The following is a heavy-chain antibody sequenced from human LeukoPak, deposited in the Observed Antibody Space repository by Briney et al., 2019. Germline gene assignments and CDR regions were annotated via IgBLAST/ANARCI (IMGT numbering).Heavy chain of an antibody. J-gene: IGHJ4*02. CDR2: ILYDGVNR. CDR1: GFSFSSYG. D-gene: IGHD4-11*01. V-gene: IGHV3-33*05. Sequence: GGSLRLSCVASGFSFSSYGMHWVRQAPGKGLEWVAGILYDGVNRYYANSVKGRFTVSRDTSENTLYLQMSSLRAEDTAVYHCAREGITLTIDYWGQGTLVAVSS. CDR3: AREGITLTIDY.